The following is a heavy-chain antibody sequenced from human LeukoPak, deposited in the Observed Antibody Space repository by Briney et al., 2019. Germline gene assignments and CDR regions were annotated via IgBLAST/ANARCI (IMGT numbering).Heavy chain of an antibody. V-gene: IGHV1-8*01. D-gene: IGHD2-15*01. CDR2: MNPNSGNT. J-gene: IGHJ4*02. CDR3: ARGGGEYCSGGSCYFFDY. Sequence: ASVKVSCKASGYTFTSYDINWVRQATGQGLEWMGWMNPNSGNTGYAQKFQGRVTMTRNTSISTAYMELSSLRSEDTAVYYCARGGGEYCSGGSCYFFDYWGQGTLVTVSS. CDR1: GYTFTSYD.